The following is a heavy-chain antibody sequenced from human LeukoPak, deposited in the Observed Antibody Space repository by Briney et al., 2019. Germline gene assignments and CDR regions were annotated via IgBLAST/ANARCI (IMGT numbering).Heavy chain of an antibody. CDR2: IYSSGST. CDR1: GGSISNYY. CDR3: ARQAYDTGYDAFDI. Sequence: KPSETLSLTCTVSGGSISNYYWSWIRQPAGKGLEWIGRIYSSGSTNYNPSLKGRVAMSVDTSKNQFSLKLSSVTAADTAVYYCARQAYDTGYDAFDIWGQGTIVTVSS. V-gene: IGHV4-4*07. J-gene: IGHJ3*02. D-gene: IGHD3-22*01.